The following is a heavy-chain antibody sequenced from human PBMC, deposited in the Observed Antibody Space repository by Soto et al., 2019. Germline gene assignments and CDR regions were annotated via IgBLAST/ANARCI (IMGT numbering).Heavy chain of an antibody. D-gene: IGHD5-18*01. Sequence: PSETLSLTCAVYGGPFSGYYWSWIRQPPGKGLEWIGEINHSGSTNYNPSLKSRVTISVDTSKNQFSLKLSSVTAADTAVYYCARGRVTGGIQLWLRGYYYGMDVWGQGTTVTVSS. CDR1: GGPFSGYY. CDR3: ARGRVTGGIQLWLRGYYYGMDV. J-gene: IGHJ6*02. CDR2: INHSGST. V-gene: IGHV4-34*01.